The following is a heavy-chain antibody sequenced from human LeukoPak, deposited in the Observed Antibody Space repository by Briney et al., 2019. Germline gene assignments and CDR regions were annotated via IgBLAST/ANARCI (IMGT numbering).Heavy chain of an antibody. CDR1: GFTFSSYA. CDR3: ARYDGGSGPFDY. D-gene: IGHD3-10*01. Sequence: GGSLRLSCAASGFTFSSYAMSWVRQAPGKGLEWVSAISGSGGSTYYADSVKGRFAISRDNSKNTLYLQMNSLRAEDTAVYYCARYDGGSGPFDYWGQGTLVTVSS. CDR2: ISGSGGST. V-gene: IGHV3-23*01. J-gene: IGHJ4*02.